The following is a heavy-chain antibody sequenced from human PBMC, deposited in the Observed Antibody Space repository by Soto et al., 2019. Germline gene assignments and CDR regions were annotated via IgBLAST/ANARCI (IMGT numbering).Heavy chain of an antibody. V-gene: IGHV5-51*01. CDR3: ARGYCTATICDPWFDP. Sequence: GESLKISCQGSGYAFSSYWIAWVRLMPGKGLEWMGIIYPGDSDTRYSPSFQGQVTISVDKSITTAYLQWSSLKASDTAMYYCARGYCTATICDPWFDPWGQGTLVTVSS. CDR2: IYPGDSDT. J-gene: IGHJ5*02. D-gene: IGHD2-8*02. CDR1: GYAFSSYW.